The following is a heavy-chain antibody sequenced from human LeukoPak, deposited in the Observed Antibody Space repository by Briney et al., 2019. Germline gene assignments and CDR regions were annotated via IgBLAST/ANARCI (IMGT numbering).Heavy chain of an antibody. CDR1: GGSFSGYY. V-gene: IGHV4-34*01. D-gene: IGHD6-6*01. Sequence: SETLSLTCAVYGGSFSGYYWSWIRQPPGEGLEWIGEINHSGSTNYNPSLKSRVTISVDTSKNQFSLKLSSVTAADTAVYYCARSPISQGSSSSHYYFDYWGQGTLVTVSS. CDR3: ARSPISQGSSSSHYYFDY. J-gene: IGHJ4*02. CDR2: INHSGST.